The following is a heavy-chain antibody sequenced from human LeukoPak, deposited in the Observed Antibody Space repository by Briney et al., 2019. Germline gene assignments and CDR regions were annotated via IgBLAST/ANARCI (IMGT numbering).Heavy chain of an antibody. CDR2: ISSSSSYI. Sequence: GGSLRLSCAASGFTFSSYSMNWVRQAPGKGLEWVSSISSSSSYIYYADSVRGRFTISRDNAKNSLYLQMNSLRAEDTAVYYCARDGSYYGMDVWGQGTTVTVSS. CDR3: ARDGSYYGMDV. CDR1: GFTFSSYS. D-gene: IGHD1-26*01. J-gene: IGHJ6*02. V-gene: IGHV3-21*01.